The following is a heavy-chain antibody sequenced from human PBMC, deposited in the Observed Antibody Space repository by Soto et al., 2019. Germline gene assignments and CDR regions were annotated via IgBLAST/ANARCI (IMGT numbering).Heavy chain of an antibody. J-gene: IGHJ4*02. CDR2: INHGGRT. D-gene: IGHD2-2*01. Sequence: QLQLQQWGAGLLKPSETLSLTCASSSGALSGYYWSWIRQPPGKALEWIGKINHGGRTSYNPSLKSRVSMSVDTSKNQFSLSLTSVTAADTGLYFCAREGNAVDNFFDYWGQGTLVTVSS. V-gene: IGHV4-34*01. CDR1: SGALSGYY. CDR3: AREGNAVDNFFDY.